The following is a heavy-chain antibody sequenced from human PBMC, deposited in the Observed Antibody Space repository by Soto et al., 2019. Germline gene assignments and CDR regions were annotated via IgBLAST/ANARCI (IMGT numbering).Heavy chain of an antibody. Sequence: GGSLRLSCAASGFTFSSYAMSWVRQAPGKGLEWVSAISGSGGSTYYADSVKGRFTISRDNSKNTLYLQMNSLRAEDTAVYYCAKVNDYGDYVMRSPFDYWGQGTLVTVSS. CDR2: ISGSGGST. V-gene: IGHV3-23*01. J-gene: IGHJ4*02. CDR1: GFTFSSYA. CDR3: AKVNDYGDYVMRSPFDY. D-gene: IGHD4-17*01.